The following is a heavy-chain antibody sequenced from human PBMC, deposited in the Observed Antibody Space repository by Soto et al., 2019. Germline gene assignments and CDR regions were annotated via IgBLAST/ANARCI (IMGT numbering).Heavy chain of an antibody. D-gene: IGHD3-16*01. CDR2: IYYSGST. CDR1: GGSISSGGYY. CDR3: ARDWGRDGCFDY. J-gene: IGHJ4*02. Sequence: QVQLQESGPGLVKPSQTLSLTCTVSGGSISSGGYYWSWIRQHPGKGLEWIGDIYYSGSTYYNPSLXSXXTISVDTSKNQFSLKLSSVTAADTAVYYCARDWGRDGCFDYWGQGTLVTVSS. V-gene: IGHV4-31*03.